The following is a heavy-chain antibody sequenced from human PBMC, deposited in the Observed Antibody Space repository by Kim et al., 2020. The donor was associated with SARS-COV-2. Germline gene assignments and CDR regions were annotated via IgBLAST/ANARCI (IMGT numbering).Heavy chain of an antibody. CDR3: ASSGYSYGFDY. J-gene: IGHJ4*02. CDR1: GYSISSGYY. CDR2: IYHSGST. V-gene: IGHV4-38-2*02. D-gene: IGHD5-18*01. Sequence: SETLSLTCTVSGYSISSGYYWGWIRQPPGKGLEWIGSIYHSGSTYYNPSLKSRVTISVDTSKNQFSLKLSSVTAADTAVYYCASSGYSYGFDYWGQGTLVTVSS.